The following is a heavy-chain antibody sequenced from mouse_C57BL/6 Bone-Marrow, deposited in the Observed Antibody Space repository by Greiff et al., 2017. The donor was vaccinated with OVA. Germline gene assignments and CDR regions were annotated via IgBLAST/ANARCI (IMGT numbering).Heavy chain of an antibody. CDR1: GFTFSSYA. J-gene: IGHJ3*01. CDR2: ISDGGSYT. Sequence: EVKLVESGGGLVKPGGSLKLSCAASGFTFSSYAMSWVRQTPEKRLEWVATISDGGSYTYYPDNVKGRFTISRDNAKNNLYLQMSHLKSEDTAMYYCVRWLLWFADWGQGTLVTVSA. V-gene: IGHV5-4*03. CDR3: VRWLLWFAD. D-gene: IGHD2-3*01.